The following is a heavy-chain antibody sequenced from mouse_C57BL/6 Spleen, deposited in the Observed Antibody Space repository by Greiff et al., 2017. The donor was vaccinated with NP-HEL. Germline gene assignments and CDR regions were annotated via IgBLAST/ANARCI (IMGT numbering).Heavy chain of an antibody. V-gene: IGHV1-69*01. CDR1: GYTFTSYW. CDR2: LDPSDSST. J-gene: IGHJ3*01. Sequence: VQLQQPGAELVMPGASVTLSCKASGYTFTSYWMHWVKQRPGQGLEWIGELDPSDSSTNYNQTFKGKSTLTVDKSSSTAYMQLSSLTSEDSAVYYCARGGLPKSFAYWGQGTLVTVSA. CDR3: ARGGLPKSFAY. D-gene: IGHD2-4*01.